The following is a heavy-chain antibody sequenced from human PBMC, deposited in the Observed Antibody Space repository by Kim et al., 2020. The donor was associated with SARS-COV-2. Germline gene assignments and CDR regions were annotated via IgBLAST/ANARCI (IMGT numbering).Heavy chain of an antibody. J-gene: IGHJ1*01. V-gene: IGHV3-7*03. Sequence: GGSLRLSCSASGFTYSNYWMTWVRQAPGKGLEWVANTNEDGREKYYLDSVKGRFTISRDNAKKSLYLQMDSLRADDTAVYYCARDRLRGIDDYGWGQGTLVTVSS. CDR3: ARDRLRGIDDYG. D-gene: IGHD3-16*01. CDR1: GFTYSNYW. CDR2: TNEDGREK.